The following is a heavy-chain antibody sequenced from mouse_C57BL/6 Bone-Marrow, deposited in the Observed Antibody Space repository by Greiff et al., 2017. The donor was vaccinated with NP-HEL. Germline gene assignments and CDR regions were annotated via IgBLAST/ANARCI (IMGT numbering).Heavy chain of an antibody. D-gene: IGHD1-1*01. CDR1: EYEFPSHD. CDR3: AFDY. J-gene: IGHJ2*01. Sequence: DVKLVESGGGLVQPGESLKLSCESNEYEFPSHDMSWVRKTPEKRLALVAAINSDGGSTYYPDTMERRFIISRDNTKKTLYLQMSSLRSEDPGPGVAAFDYWGQGTTLTVSS. CDR2: INSDGGST. V-gene: IGHV5-2*03.